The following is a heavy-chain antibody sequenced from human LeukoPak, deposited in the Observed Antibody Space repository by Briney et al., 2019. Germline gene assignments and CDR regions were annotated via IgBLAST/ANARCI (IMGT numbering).Heavy chain of an antibody. Sequence: SETLSLTCAVYGGSFSGYYWSWVRQPPGKGLEWIGEINHSGSTNYNPSLKSRVTISVDTSKNQFSLKLGSVTAADTAVHYCARGRIAARNWFDPWGQGTLVTVSS. CDR2: INHSGST. CDR1: GGSFSGYY. D-gene: IGHD6-6*01. CDR3: ARGRIAARNWFDP. V-gene: IGHV4-34*01. J-gene: IGHJ5*02.